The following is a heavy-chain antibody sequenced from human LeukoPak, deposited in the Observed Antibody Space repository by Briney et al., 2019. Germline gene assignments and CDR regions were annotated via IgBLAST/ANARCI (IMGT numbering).Heavy chain of an antibody. J-gene: IGHJ4*02. CDR3: ARGGLWFGELFDY. CDR1: GGSISSYY. V-gene: IGHV4-59*01. CDR2: IYYSGRT. Sequence: SETLSLTCSVSGGSISSYYWSWIRQPPGRGLEWIGYIYYSGRTSYNPSLKSRVTISVDTSKNQFSLRLSSVTAADTAVYYCARGGLWFGELFDYWGQGTLVTVSS. D-gene: IGHD3-10*01.